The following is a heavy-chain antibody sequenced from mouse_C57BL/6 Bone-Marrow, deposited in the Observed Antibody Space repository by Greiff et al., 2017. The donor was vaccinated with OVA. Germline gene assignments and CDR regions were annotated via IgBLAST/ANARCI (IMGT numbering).Heavy chain of an antibody. Sequence: VQLQQPGAELVKPGASVKLSCKTSGYTFTSYWMHWVKQRPGQGLEWIGMIHPNSGSTNYNEKFKSKATLTVDKSSSTAYMQLSSLTSEDSAVYYCARGGFYYGNYVGWYFDVWGTGTTATVSS. CDR2: IHPNSGST. CDR3: ARGGFYYGNYVGWYFDV. J-gene: IGHJ1*03. V-gene: IGHV1-64*01. D-gene: IGHD2-1*01. CDR1: GYTFTSYW.